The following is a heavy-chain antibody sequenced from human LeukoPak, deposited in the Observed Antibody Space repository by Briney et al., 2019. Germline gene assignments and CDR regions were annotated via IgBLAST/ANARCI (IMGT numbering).Heavy chain of an antibody. CDR1: GGSISDYY. CDR2: SGNT. Sequence: SETLSLTCTVSGGSISDYYWSWIRQPPRRGLEWIGYSGNTNYNPSLKSRVIISVDTSKNQFSLKLSPVTAADTAVYYCAPPPYYYEANGYSVAWGQGTLVTVSS. CDR3: APPPYYYEANGYSVA. D-gene: IGHD3-22*01. V-gene: IGHV4-59*01. J-gene: IGHJ5*02.